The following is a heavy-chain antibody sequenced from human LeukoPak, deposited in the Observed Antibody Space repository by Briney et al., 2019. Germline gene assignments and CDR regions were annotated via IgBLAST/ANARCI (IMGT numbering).Heavy chain of an antibody. CDR2: ISGSGGNT. V-gene: IGHV3-23*01. D-gene: IGHD2-2*02. CDR1: GFTFRSYA. Sequence: GGSLRLSCVASGFTFRSYAMSWVRQAPGKGLEWVSGISGSGGNTYYGDSVKGRFTMSRDNSKNTVYLQMNSLRADDTAVYYCAKDLKAIVVSAAIRGYFDYWGKGTLVTVSS. J-gene: IGHJ4*02. CDR3: AKDLKAIVVSAAIRGYFDY.